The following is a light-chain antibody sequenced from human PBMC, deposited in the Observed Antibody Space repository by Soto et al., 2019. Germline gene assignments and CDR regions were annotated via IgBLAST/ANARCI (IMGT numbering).Light chain of an antibody. CDR2: SNN. CDR3: AAWVDSLNGPV. V-gene: IGLV1-44*01. Sequence: QSVLTQPPSASGTPGQRVTISCSGSSSNIGSNTVNWYQQLPGTAPKLLIYSNNQRPSGVPDRFSGSKSGTSASLAISGLQSEDEADYYCAAWVDSLNGPVFGGGTQLIVL. J-gene: IGLJ2*01. CDR1: SSNIGSNT.